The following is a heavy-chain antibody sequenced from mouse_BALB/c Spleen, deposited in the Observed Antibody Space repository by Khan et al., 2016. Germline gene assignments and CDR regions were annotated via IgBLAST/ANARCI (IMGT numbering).Heavy chain of an antibody. V-gene: IGHV3-6*02. CDR1: GYSITSGYY. CDR2: ISYDGSN. J-gene: IGHJ2*01. Sequence: EVQLQESGPGLVKPSQSLSLTCSVTGYSITSGYYWNWIRQFPGNKLEWMGYISYDGSNNYNPSLKNRISITRDTSENQFFLKLISVTTEDTATYDCTRAWYFDYWGQGTTLTVSS. CDR3: TRAWYFDY.